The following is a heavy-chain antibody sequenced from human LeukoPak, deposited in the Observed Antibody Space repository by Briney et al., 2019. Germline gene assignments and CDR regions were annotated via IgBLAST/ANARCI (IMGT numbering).Heavy chain of an antibody. V-gene: IGHV3-48*04. CDR1: GFTFSSYS. J-gene: IGHJ5*02. CDR2: ISSSGSTI. CDR3: ATQTYDTEDWFDP. Sequence: QPGGSLRLSCAASGFTFSSYSMNWVRQAPGKGLEWVSYISSSGSTIYYADSVKGRFTISRDNAKNSLYLQMNSLRAEDTAVYYCATQTYDTEDWFDPWGQGTLVTVSS. D-gene: IGHD3-9*01.